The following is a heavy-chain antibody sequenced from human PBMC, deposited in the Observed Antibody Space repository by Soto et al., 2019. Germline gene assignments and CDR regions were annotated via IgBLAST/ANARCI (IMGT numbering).Heavy chain of an antibody. D-gene: IGHD6-19*01. J-gene: IGHJ4*02. CDR1: GFTFSSYV. CDR3: AQDSPSSGWLY. Sequence: GGSLRLSCAVSGFTFSSYVMSWVRQAPGKGLEWVSSISGSGGSTYYADSVKGRFTISRDNSKNTLYLQMNSLRAEDTAVYYCAQDSPSSGWLYWGQGTLVTVSS. CDR2: ISGSGGST. V-gene: IGHV3-23*01.